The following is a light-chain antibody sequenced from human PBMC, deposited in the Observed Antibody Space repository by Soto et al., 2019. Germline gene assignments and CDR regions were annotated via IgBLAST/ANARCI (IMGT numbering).Light chain of an antibody. CDR1: SSAVGGYNY. J-gene: IGLJ2*01. V-gene: IGLV2-11*01. CDR3: CSYVVTYSFVV. CDR2: DVS. Sequence: QSALTQPRSVSGSPGQTVTISCTGTSSAVGGYNYVSWYQQNPGKAPKVLIYDVSEQPSGVPDRFSGSKSGNTASLTISGLQAEAEADYHCCSYVVTYSFVVFGGGTKLTVL.